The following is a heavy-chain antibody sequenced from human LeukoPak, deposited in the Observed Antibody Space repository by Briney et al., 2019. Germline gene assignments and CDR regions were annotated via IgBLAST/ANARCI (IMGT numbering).Heavy chain of an antibody. CDR1: GFTFDDYA. V-gene: IGHV3-9*03. D-gene: IGHD4-17*01. J-gene: IGHJ3*02. Sequence: GGSLRFSCAASGFTFDDYAMHWVRQAPGKGLEWVSGISWNSGSIGYADSVKGRFTISRDNAKNSLYLQMNSLRAEDMALYYCAKDESYGDSPGAFDIWGQGTMVTVSS. CDR2: ISWNSGSI. CDR3: AKDESYGDSPGAFDI.